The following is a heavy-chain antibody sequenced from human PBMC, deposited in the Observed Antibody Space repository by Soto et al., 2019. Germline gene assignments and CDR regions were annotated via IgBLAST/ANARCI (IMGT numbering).Heavy chain of an antibody. Sequence: SETLSLTCTVSGGSISSYYWSWIRQPPGKGLEWIGYIYYSGSTNYNPSLKSRVTISVDTSKNQFSLKLSSVTAADTAVYYCARGTSLGYCSSTSCRLYGMDVWGQGTTVTVSS. J-gene: IGHJ6*02. CDR3: ARGTSLGYCSSTSCRLYGMDV. V-gene: IGHV4-59*01. CDR2: IYYSGST. CDR1: GGSISSYY. D-gene: IGHD2-2*01.